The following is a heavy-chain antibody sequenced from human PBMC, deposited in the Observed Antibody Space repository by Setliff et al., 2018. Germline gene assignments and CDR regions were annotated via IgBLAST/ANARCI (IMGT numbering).Heavy chain of an antibody. CDR2: IDPEDGKT. J-gene: IGHJ6*03. Sequence: ASVKVSCKASGYTFTDDYMYWVKQAPGKGLEWMGRIDPEDGKTVYAEKFQGRVIISADTSIDTVYLEIDSLRSDDTAVYYCARDVSGFDLFSSYMDVWGKGTTVTVSS. V-gene: IGHV1-69-2*01. CDR3: ARDVSGFDLFSSYMDV. D-gene: IGHD3-9*01. CDR1: GYTFTDDY.